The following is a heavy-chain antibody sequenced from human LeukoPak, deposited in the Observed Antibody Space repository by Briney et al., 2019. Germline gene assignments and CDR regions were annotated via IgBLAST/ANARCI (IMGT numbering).Heavy chain of an antibody. CDR2: IKQDGSEK. V-gene: IGHV3-7*01. CDR3: ASGSEYSSWLVQGDY. J-gene: IGHJ4*02. D-gene: IGHD6-19*01. Sequence: GGSLRLSCAASGFTFSSYWMSWVRQAPGKGLEWVANIKQDGSEKYYVDSVKGRFTISGDNAKNSLYLQMNSLRAEDTAVYYCASGSEYSSWLVQGDYWGQGTLVTVSS. CDR1: GFTFSSYW.